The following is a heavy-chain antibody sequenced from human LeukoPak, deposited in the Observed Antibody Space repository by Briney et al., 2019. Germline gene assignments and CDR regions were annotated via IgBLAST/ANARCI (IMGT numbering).Heavy chain of an antibody. CDR2: ICYDGSNK. Sequence: GGSLRLSCAASGFTFSSYGMHWVRQAPGKGLEWVAVICYDGSNKYYANSVKGRFTISRDNSKNTLYLQMNSLRTEDTAVYYCAKDSRIAVAGTEFQHWGQGTLVTVSS. CDR3: AKDSRIAVAGTEFQH. J-gene: IGHJ1*01. CDR1: GFTFSSYG. D-gene: IGHD6-19*01. V-gene: IGHV3-33*06.